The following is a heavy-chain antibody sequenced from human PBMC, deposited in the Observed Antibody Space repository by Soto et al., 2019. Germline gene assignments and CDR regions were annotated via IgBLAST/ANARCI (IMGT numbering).Heavy chain of an antibody. V-gene: IGHV3-53*01. CDR3: ARDGYCSSTSCSYYYYGMDV. Sequence: GGSLRLSCAASGFTVSSNYMSWVRQAPGKGLEWVSVIYSGGSTYYADSVKGRFTISRDNSKNTLYLQMNSLRAEDTAVYYCARDGYCSSTSCSYYYYGMDVWGQGTTVTVYS. J-gene: IGHJ6*02. CDR1: GFTVSSNY. D-gene: IGHD2-2*03. CDR2: IYSGGST.